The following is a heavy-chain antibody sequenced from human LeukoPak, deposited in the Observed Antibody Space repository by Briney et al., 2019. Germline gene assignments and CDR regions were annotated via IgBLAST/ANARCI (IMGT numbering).Heavy chain of an antibody. J-gene: IGHJ4*02. D-gene: IGHD5-24*01. V-gene: IGHV3-21*01. CDR3: ARGIEETLIDY. Sequence: PGGSLRLSCAASGFTFSSYWMHWVRQAPGKGLEWVSSISSSSSYIYYADSVKGRFTISRDNAKNSLYLQMNSLRAEDTAVYYCARGIEETLIDYWGQGTLVTVSS. CDR1: GFTFSSYW. CDR2: ISSSSSYI.